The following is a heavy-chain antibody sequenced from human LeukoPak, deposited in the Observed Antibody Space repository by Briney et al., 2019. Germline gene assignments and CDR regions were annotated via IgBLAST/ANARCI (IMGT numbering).Heavy chain of an antibody. CDR2: INPNSGGT. CDR3: ARDLLYGSGSYYNAEYYFDY. Sequence: ASVKVSCKASGYTFTTYYIHWVRQAPGQGLEWMGWINPNSGGTNYAQKFQGRVTMTRDTSISTAYMELSRLRSDDTAVYYCARDLLYGSGSYYNAEYYFDYWGQGTLVTVSS. D-gene: IGHD3-10*01. V-gene: IGHV1-2*02. CDR1: GYTFTTYY. J-gene: IGHJ4*02.